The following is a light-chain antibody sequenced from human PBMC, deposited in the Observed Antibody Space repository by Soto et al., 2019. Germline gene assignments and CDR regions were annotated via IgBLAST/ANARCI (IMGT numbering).Light chain of an antibody. V-gene: IGLV4-69*01. CDR1: SGHSNYA. CDR3: QTWGSGIVE. Sequence: QPVLTQSPSASASLGASVKLTCTLSSGHSNYAIAWHQQQSEKGPRYLMKLNSDGSHSKGDGIPDRFSGSSSGAERYLTISSLQSEDEADYYCQTWGSGIVEFGGGTKLTVL. CDR2: LNSDGSH. J-gene: IGLJ2*01.